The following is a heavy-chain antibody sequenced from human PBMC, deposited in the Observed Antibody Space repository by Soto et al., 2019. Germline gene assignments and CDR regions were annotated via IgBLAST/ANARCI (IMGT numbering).Heavy chain of an antibody. CDR2: TYYRSKWYN. V-gene: IGHV6-1*01. Sequence: SQTLSLTCAISGDSVSSNSAAWNWIRQSPSRGLEWLGRTYYRSKWYNDYAVSVKSRITINPDTSKNQFSLQLNSVTPEDTAVYYCARDGPERPPYYYYYMDVWGKGTTVTVSS. CDR3: ARDGPERPPYYYYYMDV. J-gene: IGHJ6*03. D-gene: IGHD1-1*01. CDR1: GDSVSSNSAA.